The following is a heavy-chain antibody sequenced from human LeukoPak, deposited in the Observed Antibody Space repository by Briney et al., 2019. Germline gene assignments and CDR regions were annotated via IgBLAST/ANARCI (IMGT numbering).Heavy chain of an antibody. CDR3: ARAVLSSSLDY. D-gene: IGHD6-13*01. V-gene: IGHV4-61*01. CDR2: IYYSGST. Sequence: KSSQTVSLTCTVSGGSISSGSYYWSWIRQPPGKGLEWIGYIYYSGSTNYNPSLKSRVTISVDTSKNQFSLKLSSVTAADTAVYYCARAVLSSSLDYWGQGTLVTVSS. CDR1: GGSISSGSYY. J-gene: IGHJ4*02.